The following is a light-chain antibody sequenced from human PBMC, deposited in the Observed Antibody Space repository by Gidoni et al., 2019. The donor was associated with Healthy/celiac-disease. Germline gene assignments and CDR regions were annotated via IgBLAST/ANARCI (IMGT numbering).Light chain of an antibody. V-gene: IGKV1-33*01. CDR1: QDISNY. CDR3: QQYDNLPRT. CDR2: DAS. Sequence: DIQMTQSPSSLSASVGDRVTITCQASQDISNYLNWYQQKPRKAPKLLIYDASNLETGVPSRFSGSGSGTDFTFTISSLQPEDIAKYYCQQYDNLPRTFGQGTKVEIK. J-gene: IGKJ1*01.